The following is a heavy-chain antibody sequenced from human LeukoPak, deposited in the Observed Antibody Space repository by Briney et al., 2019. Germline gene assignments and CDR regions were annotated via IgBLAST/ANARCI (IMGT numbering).Heavy chain of an antibody. V-gene: IGHV1-18*01. CDR3: ARVLGGPYASPRQVDY. CDR2: ISAYNGNT. CDR1: GYTFTSYG. J-gene: IGHJ4*02. D-gene: IGHD3-16*01. Sequence: ASVKVSCKASGYTFTSYGISWVRQAPGQGLEWMGWISAYNGNTNYAQKLQGRVTMTTDTSTSTAYMELRSLRSDDTAVYYCARVLGGPYASPRQVDYWGQGTLVTVSS.